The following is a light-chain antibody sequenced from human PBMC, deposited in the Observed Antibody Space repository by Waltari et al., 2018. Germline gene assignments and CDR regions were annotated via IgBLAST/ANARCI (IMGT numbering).Light chain of an antibody. Sequence: QSALPQPPSASESPGPSVPLSCPGPSSAVGCYNYVSWYQHHPGKAPKLMIDEVSKRPSGVPDRFSGSKSGNTASLTVSGLQAEDEADYYCSSYAGSNNLVFGGGTKLTVL. CDR2: EVS. CDR3: SSYAGSNNLV. V-gene: IGLV2-8*01. J-gene: IGLJ2*01. CDR1: SSAVGCYNY.